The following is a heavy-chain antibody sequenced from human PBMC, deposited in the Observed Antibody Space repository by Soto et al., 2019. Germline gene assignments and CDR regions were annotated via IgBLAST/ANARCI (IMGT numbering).Heavy chain of an antibody. V-gene: IGHV4-59*01. Sequence: QVQLQESGPGLVKPSETLSLTCTVSGGSISSYYWSWIRQPPGKGLEWIGYIYYSGSTNYNPSLKSRVTISVDTSKNQFSLKLSSVTAADTAVYYCARDPNCYGSGRFDYWGQGTLVTVSS. CDR2: IYYSGST. CDR3: ARDPNCYGSGRFDY. D-gene: IGHD3-10*01. CDR1: GGSISSYY. J-gene: IGHJ4*02.